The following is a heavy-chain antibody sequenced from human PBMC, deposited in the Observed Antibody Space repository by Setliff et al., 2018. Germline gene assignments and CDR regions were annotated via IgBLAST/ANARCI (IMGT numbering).Heavy chain of an antibody. Sequence: SETLSLTCNVSGGSISGYYWSWIRQPPGKGLEWIGNIYSSGSIKYNPSLRSRVTISVDTVKNQFSLRLSSVTAADTAVYYCARHVGSRSRGYNYYYYYMDVWGKGTTVTVSS. J-gene: IGHJ6*03. V-gene: IGHV4-59*08. CDR2: IYSSGSI. CDR1: GGSISGYY. D-gene: IGHD3-10*01. CDR3: ARHVGSRSRGYNYYYYYMDV.